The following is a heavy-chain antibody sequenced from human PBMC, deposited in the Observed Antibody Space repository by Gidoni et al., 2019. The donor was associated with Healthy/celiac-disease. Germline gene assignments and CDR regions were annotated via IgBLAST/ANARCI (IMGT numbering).Heavy chain of an antibody. D-gene: IGHD3-16*01. J-gene: IGHJ4*02. V-gene: IGHV5-51*01. CDR1: GYSFTSYW. CDR2: IYPGDSDT. Sequence: EVQLVQSGAEVQKPGESLKISCKGYGYSFTSYWIGWVRQMPGKGLEWMGIIYPGDSDTRYSPSFQGQVTISADKSISTAYLQWSSLKASDTAMYYCARGLPISGGIESFDYWGQGTLVTVSS. CDR3: ARGLPISGGIESFDY.